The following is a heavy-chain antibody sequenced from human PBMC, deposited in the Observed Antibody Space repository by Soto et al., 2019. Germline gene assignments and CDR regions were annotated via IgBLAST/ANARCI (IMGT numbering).Heavy chain of an antibody. Sequence: EVQLVESGGGLVQPGGSLRLSCAASGFTVSSNYMSWVRQAPGKGLEWVSVIYSGGSTYYAGSVKGRFTISRDNSKNTLYLQMNSLRAEDTAVYYCARDYSSGWYYFDYWGQGTLVTVSS. CDR1: GFTVSSNY. J-gene: IGHJ4*02. V-gene: IGHV3-66*01. CDR3: ARDYSSGWYYFDY. D-gene: IGHD6-19*01. CDR2: IYSGGST.